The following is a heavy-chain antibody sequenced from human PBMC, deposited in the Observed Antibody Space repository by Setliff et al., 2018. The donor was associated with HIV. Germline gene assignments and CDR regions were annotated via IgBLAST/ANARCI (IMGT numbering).Heavy chain of an antibody. V-gene: IGHV3-30*18. D-gene: IGHD3-22*01. J-gene: IGHJ4*02. CDR2: ISYDGGNE. CDR1: GFTFSDYG. Sequence: GGSLRLSCAASGFTFSDYGMHWVRQAPGKGLEWVALISYDGGNEYHADSVKGRFTISRDNAKNSLYLQMNSLRAEDTAVYYCAKRERYYYDSSGYIRALDYWGQGTLVTVSS. CDR3: AKRERYYYDSSGYIRALDY.